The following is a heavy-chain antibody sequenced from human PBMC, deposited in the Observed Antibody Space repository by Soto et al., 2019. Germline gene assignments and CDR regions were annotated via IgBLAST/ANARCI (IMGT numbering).Heavy chain of an antibody. Sequence: QVQLVQSVAEVKKPGSSVKVSCKASGGTFSSYVISSVRQAPGQGRVWMGGIIPIFGTANYAQKFQGRVTITEDESTSIRYMELSSLSSEATAVYYCASNKITMMYYFDYWGQGTLVTVSS. CDR1: GGTFSSYV. CDR2: IIPIFGTA. D-gene: IGHD3-22*01. J-gene: IGHJ4*02. V-gene: IGHV1-69*01. CDR3: ASNKITMMYYFDY.